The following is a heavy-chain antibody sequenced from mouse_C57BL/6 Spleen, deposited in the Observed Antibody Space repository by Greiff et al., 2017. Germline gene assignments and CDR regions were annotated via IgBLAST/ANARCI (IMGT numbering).Heavy chain of an antibody. V-gene: IGHV1-72*01. CDR1: GYTFTSYW. D-gene: IGHD2-4*01. Sequence: VQLQQPGAELVKPGASVKLSCKASGYTFTSYWMHWVKQRPGRGLEWIGRIDPNSGGTKYNEKFKSKATLTVDKPSSPAYIQLSSLTSEDSAVYYCAREDYDYDGGAVYFDYWGQGTTLTVSS. CDR3: AREDYDYDGGAVYFDY. CDR2: IDPNSGGT. J-gene: IGHJ2*01.